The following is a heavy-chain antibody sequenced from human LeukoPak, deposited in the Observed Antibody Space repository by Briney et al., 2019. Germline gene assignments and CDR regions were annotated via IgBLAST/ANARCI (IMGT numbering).Heavy chain of an antibody. J-gene: IGHJ4*02. CDR1: PXXW. CDR3: ARPPSRGYSSSFEY. V-gene: IGHV5-51*01. CDR2: IYPDESNI. D-gene: IGHD2-2*03. Sequence: PXXWXXXVXXMPGKGLEWMGIIYPDESNIRYSPSFQGQVTISADKSISTAYLQWSSLKASDTAMYYCARPPSRGYSSSFEYWGQGTLVTVSS.